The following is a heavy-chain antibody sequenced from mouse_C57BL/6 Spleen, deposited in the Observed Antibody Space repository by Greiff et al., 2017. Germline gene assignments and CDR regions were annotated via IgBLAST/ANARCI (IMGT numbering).Heavy chain of an antibody. CDR2: ISSGSSTI. D-gene: IGHD1-1*01. V-gene: IGHV5-17*01. J-gene: IGHJ4*01. Sequence: EVMLVESGGGLVKPGGSLKLSCAASGFTFSDYGMHWVRQAPEKGLEWVAYISSGSSTIYYADTVKGRFTISRDNAKNTLFLQMTSLRSEDTAMYYCAIHYGSSYDFYAMDYWGQGTSVTVSS. CDR1: GFTFSDYG. CDR3: AIHYGSSYDFYAMDY.